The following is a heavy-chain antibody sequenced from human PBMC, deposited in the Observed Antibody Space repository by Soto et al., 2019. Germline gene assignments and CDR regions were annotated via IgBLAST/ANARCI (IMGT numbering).Heavy chain of an antibody. D-gene: IGHD3-22*01. V-gene: IGHV3-53*01. CDR1: GFTVSGNY. CDR3: ARGTDDYDSSGYFDY. Sequence: PGGSLRLSCAASGFTVSGNYMSWVRQAPGTGLEWVSVLYPEGVTHYADSVKGRFTISRDNSNNTLYLHLNSLRAEDTAVYYCARGTDDYDSSGYFDYWGQGTLVTVSS. J-gene: IGHJ4*02. CDR2: LYPEGVT.